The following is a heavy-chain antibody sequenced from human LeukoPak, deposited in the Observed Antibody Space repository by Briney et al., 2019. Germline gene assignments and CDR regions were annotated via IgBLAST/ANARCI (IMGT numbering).Heavy chain of an antibody. V-gene: IGHV1-69*05. CDR2: IIPIFGTA. J-gene: IGHJ3*02. D-gene: IGHD6-19*01. CDR1: GGTFSSYA. CDR3: ATYEGSSGWYENDAFDI. Sequence: ASVKVSCKASGGTFSSYATSWVRQAPGQGLEWMGGIIPIFGTANYAQKFQGRVTMTTDTSTSTAYMELRSLRSDDTAVYYCATYEGSSGWYENDAFDIWGQGTMVTVSS.